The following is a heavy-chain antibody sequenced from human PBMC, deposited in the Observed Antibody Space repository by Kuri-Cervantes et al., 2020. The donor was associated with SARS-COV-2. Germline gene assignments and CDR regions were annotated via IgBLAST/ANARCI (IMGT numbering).Heavy chain of an antibody. CDR3: ATDRRVRGVMLPDPNRYNWFDP. Sequence: SVKVSCKASGGTFSSYAISWVRQAPGQGLEWMGGIIPIFGTANYAQKFQGRVTITADESTSTAYMELSSLRSEDTAVYYCATDRRVRGVMLPDPNRYNWFDPWGQGTLVTGSS. D-gene: IGHD3-10*01. CDR2: IIPIFGTA. V-gene: IGHV1-69*13. CDR1: GGTFSSYA. J-gene: IGHJ5*02.